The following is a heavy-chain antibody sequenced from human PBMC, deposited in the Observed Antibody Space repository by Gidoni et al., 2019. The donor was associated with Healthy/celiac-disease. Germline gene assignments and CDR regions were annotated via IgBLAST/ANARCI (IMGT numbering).Heavy chain of an antibody. J-gene: IGHJ4*02. D-gene: IGHD6-19*01. CDR2: INHSGST. V-gene: IGHV4-34*01. CDR3: ARVAGTFDY. Sequence: QVQLQQWGAVLLKPSETLSLTCAVYGGSFRGYYCSWFRQPPGKGLECIGEINHSGSTNYNPSLKSRVTISVDTSKNQFSLKLSSVTAADTAVYYCARVAGTFDYWGQGTLVTVSS. CDR1: GGSFRGYY.